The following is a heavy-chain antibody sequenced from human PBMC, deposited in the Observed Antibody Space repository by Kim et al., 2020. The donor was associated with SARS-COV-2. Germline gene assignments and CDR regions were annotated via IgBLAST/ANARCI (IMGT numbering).Heavy chain of an antibody. J-gene: IGHJ6*02. D-gene: IGHD1-20*01. CDR3: ARSTHRNNIYYYYYVMDV. Sequence: KCRLTISRDNAKNSLYLRMSSLRAEDTAVYYCARSTHRNNIYYYYYVMDVWGQGTTVTVSS. V-gene: IGHV3-11*03.